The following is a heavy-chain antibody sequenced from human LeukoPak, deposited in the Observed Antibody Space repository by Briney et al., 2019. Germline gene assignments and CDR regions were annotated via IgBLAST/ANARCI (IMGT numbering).Heavy chain of an antibody. CDR2: ISRSGTPI. J-gene: IGHJ4*02. D-gene: IGHD3-22*01. CDR1: GFTFNDYY. CDR3: AREWAGGDSSAYPPFDY. Sequence: GGSLRLSCAASGFTFNDYYIIWIRQAPGKGLEWVSYISRSGTPIYYADSVKGRFTISRDNARNSLHLQMNSLRAEDTAVYYCAREWAGGDSSAYPPFDYWGQGTLVTVSS. V-gene: IGHV3-11*04.